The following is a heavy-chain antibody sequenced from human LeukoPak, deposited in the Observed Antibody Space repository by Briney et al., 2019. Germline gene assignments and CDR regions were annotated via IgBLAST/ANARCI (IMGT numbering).Heavy chain of an antibody. J-gene: IGHJ4*02. Sequence: GGSLRLSCAASGFTFSSYSMNWVRQAPGKGLEWVSSISSSSSYIYYADSVKGRFTISRDNAKNSLYLQMNSLRAEDTAVYYCATDTSSTPYYDFWTVSSDCWGQGTLVTVSS. V-gene: IGHV3-21*01. D-gene: IGHD3-3*01. CDR3: ATDTSSTPYYDFWTVSSDC. CDR1: GFTFSSYS. CDR2: ISSSSSYI.